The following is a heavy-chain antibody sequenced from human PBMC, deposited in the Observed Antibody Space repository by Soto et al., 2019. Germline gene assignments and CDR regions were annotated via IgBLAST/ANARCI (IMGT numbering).Heavy chain of an antibody. CDR3: ARQHSTSSDYYGLDV. Sequence: PSQTLSLTCAISGDSVSSNTAAWNWIRQSPSIGLEWLGRTYYRSKWYHDYAVFVKSRITVNPDTSKKQFSLQLDSVTPEDTAVYYCARQHSTSSDYYGLDVWGQGTTVTVSS. CDR1: GDSVSSNTAA. D-gene: IGHD6-6*01. V-gene: IGHV6-1*01. CDR2: TYYRSKWYH. J-gene: IGHJ6*02.